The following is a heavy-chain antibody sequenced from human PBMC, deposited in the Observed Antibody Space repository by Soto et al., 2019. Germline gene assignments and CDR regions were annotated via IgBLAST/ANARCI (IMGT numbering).Heavy chain of an antibody. CDR2: INHSGST. CDR1: GGSFSGYY. Sequence: PSETLSLTCAVYGGSFSGYYWSWIRQPPGEGLEWIGEINHSGSTNYNPSLSSRVTMSVDTSKNQFSLSLSSVTAADTAVYYCARLKGMTMVTVLDYWGQGTQVTVSS. CDR3: ARLKGMTMVTVLDY. D-gene: IGHD4-17*01. V-gene: IGHV4-34*01. J-gene: IGHJ4*02.